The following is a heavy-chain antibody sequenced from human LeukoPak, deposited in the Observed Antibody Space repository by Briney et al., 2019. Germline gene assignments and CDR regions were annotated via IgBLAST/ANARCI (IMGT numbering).Heavy chain of an antibody. CDR1: GFTFSSYS. Sequence: GGSLRLSCAASGFTFSSYSMNWVRQAPGKGLEWVSCISSSSTYIYYADSVKGRFTISRDNAKNSVYLQMSSLRAEDTAVYYCARDAYYDSSNYYYVGGWFDPWGQGTLVTVSS. D-gene: IGHD3-22*01. CDR3: ARDAYYDSSNYYYVGGWFDP. V-gene: IGHV3-21*03. J-gene: IGHJ5*02. CDR2: ISSSSTYI.